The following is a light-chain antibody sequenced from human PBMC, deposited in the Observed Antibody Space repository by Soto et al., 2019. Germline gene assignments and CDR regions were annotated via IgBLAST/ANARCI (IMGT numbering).Light chain of an antibody. J-gene: IGKJ4*01. Sequence: DIQMTQSPSTLSASVGDRVTITCRASQSIGGWLAWYQQKPGKAPRLLIYDASSLESGVPSRFSGSGSGTEFTLTISSLQPDDSATYYCQQHHSFALTFGGGTKVEIK. CDR1: QSIGGW. CDR2: DAS. V-gene: IGKV1-5*01. CDR3: QQHHSFALT.